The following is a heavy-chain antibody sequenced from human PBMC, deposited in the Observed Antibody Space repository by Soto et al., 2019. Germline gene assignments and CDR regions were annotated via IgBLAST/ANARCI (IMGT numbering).Heavy chain of an antibody. CDR3: ASCYYDSSGYYEDY. CDR1: GGSISSYY. Sequence: SETLSLTCTVSGGSISSYYWSWIRQPPGKGLEWIGYIYYSGSTNYNPSLKSRVTISVDTSKNQFSLKLSSVTAADTAVYYCASCYYDSSGYYEDYWGQGTLVTVSS. D-gene: IGHD3-22*01. CDR2: IYYSGST. V-gene: IGHV4-59*01. J-gene: IGHJ4*02.